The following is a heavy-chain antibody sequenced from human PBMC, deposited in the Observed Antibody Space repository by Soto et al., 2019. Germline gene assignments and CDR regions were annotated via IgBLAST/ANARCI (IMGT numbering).Heavy chain of an antibody. Sequence: QVQLVESGGDLVKPGGSLRLSCAASGFTFSDHYMSWIRQAPGKGLEWISYMTRSGSSSSYADSVKGRFTISRDNAKNSLYLQMNSLRGVDTAVYYCERELRGNYFAFDLWGQGTMVTVSS. CDR2: MTRSGSSS. CDR1: GFTFSDHY. CDR3: ERELRGNYFAFDL. D-gene: IGHD4-4*01. V-gene: IGHV3-11*01. J-gene: IGHJ3*01.